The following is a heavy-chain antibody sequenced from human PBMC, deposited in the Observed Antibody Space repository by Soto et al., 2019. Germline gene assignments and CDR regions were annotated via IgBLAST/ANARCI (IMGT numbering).Heavy chain of an antibody. CDR3: VSVGGSCSGQLC. CDR1: GGTFSSYA. V-gene: IGHV1-69*01. CDR2: IIPIFGTA. Sequence: QVQLVQSGAEVKKPGSSVKVSCKASGGTFSSYAISWVRQAPGQGLEWMGGIIPIFGTANYAQKFQGRVTITADESTSTAYKELRSLRSEDTAVYYCVSVGGSCSGQLCWGQGTLVTVSS. D-gene: IGHD2-15*01. J-gene: IGHJ4*02.